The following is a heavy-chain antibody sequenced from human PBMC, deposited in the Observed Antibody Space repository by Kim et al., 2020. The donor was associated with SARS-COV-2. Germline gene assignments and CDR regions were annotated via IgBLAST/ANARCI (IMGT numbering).Heavy chain of an antibody. Sequence: AAPVKGRFTISRDDSKNTLYLQMNSLKTEDTAVYDCTTAFAAMDTYYFDYWGQGTLVTVSS. D-gene: IGHD5-18*01. V-gene: IGHV3-15*01. CDR3: TTAFAAMDTYYFDY. J-gene: IGHJ4*02.